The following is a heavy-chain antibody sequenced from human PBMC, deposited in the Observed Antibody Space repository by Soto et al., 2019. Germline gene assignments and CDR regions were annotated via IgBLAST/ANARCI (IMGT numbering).Heavy chain of an antibody. J-gene: IGHJ5*02. V-gene: IGHV3-66*01. CDR2: IYSGGTT. D-gene: IGHD3-22*01. CDR1: GFTVSSNY. Sequence: EVQLVESGGGLVQPGGSLRLSCAASGFTVSSNYMSWVRQAQGKGLEWVSVIYSGGTTYYADSVKGRFTISRVNSKNTLYLQMNSLRAEDTAVYYCARNGDSSDYRGWFDPWGQGTLVTVSS. CDR3: ARNGDSSDYRGWFDP.